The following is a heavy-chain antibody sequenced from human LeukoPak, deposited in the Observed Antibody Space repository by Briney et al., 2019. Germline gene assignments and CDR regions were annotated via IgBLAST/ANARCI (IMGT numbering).Heavy chain of an antibody. CDR2: IKEDGSEK. J-gene: IGHJ3*02. V-gene: IGHV3-7*01. CDR3: ARDSHSCRGCAFDI. CDR1: GFTFSRYG. Sequence: PGGSLRLSCEASGFTFSRYGMSWVRQAPGKGLEWVANIKEDGSEKYYVDSVKGRFTISRDNAKNSLYLQMSSLRAEDTALYYCARDSHSCRGCAFDIWGQGTMVSVSS. D-gene: IGHD1-26*01.